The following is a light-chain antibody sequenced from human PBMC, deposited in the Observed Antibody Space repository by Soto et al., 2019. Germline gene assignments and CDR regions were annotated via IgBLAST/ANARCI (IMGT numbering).Light chain of an antibody. Sequence: DIQMTQSPSSLSAVVGDRVTITCRASQSISNYLNWYQQKPGKAPKLLIYAASSLQSGVPSRFSGSGSGTDFTLTISSLQPEDFATYYCQQSSSTPPRLTFGGGTKADIK. CDR2: AAS. J-gene: IGKJ4*01. CDR1: QSISNY. V-gene: IGKV1-39*01. CDR3: QQSSSTPPRLT.